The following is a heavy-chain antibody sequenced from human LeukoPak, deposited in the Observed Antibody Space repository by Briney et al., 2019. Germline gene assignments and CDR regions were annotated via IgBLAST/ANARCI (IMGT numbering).Heavy chain of an antibody. D-gene: IGHD5-18*01. Sequence: AGGSLRLSCAASGFTFSSYGMSWVRQAPGKGLEWVSAISGSGGSTYYADSVKGRFTISRDNSKNTLYLQMNSLRADDTAIYYCAHYVGYSYGYYFDYWGQGTLVTVSS. V-gene: IGHV3-23*01. J-gene: IGHJ4*02. CDR2: ISGSGGST. CDR1: GFTFSSYG. CDR3: AHYVGYSYGYYFDY.